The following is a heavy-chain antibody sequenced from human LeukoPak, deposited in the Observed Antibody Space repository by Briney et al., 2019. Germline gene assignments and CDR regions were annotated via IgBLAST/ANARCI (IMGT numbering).Heavy chain of an antibody. D-gene: IGHD4-17*01. CDR2: ISYSGGST. Sequence: QPGGSLRLSCATSGFTFSSFAMSWVRQAPGKGLEWVSTISYSGGSTYYADSVKGRFTISRDNSKNTLYLQMNSLRAEDTAVYYCARDSSDYAEFDYWGQGTLVTVSS. V-gene: IGHV3-23*01. CDR3: ARDSSDYAEFDY. J-gene: IGHJ4*02. CDR1: GFTFSSFA.